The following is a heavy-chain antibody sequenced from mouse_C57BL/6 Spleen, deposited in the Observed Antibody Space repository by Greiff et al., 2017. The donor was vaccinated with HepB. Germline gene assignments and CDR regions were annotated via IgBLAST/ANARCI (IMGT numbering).Heavy chain of an antibody. CDR3: ARSPAQAPLEDY. D-gene: IGHD3-2*02. V-gene: IGHV1-19*01. J-gene: IGHJ4*01. Sequence: EVQLQQSGPVLVKPGASVKMSCKASGYTFTDYYMNWVKQSHGKSLEWIGVINPYNGGTSYNQKFKGKATLTVDKSSSTAYMELNSLTSEDSAVYYCARSPAQAPLEDYWGQGTSVTVSS. CDR1: GYTFTDYY. CDR2: INPYNGGT.